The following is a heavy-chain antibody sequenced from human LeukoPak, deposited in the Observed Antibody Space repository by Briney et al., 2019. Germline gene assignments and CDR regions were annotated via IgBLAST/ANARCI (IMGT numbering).Heavy chain of an antibody. V-gene: IGHV3-23*01. CDR2: ISISGGST. D-gene: IGHD3-10*01. CDR1: GFTFSAYA. CDR3: VRASGPFDI. J-gene: IGHJ3*02. Sequence: PGGSLRLSCAASGFTFSAYAMSWVRQAPGKGLEWVSHISISGGSTYYADSVKGRFTITRDNSKNTLFLQMNSLRAEDTAVYYCVRASGPFDIWGQGTMVTVSS.